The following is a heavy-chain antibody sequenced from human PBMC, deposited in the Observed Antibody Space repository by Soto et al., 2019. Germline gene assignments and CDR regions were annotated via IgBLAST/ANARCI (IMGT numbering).Heavy chain of an antibody. V-gene: IGHV3-30*18. CDR2: ISYDGTDE. J-gene: IGHJ6*02. Sequence: PGGSLRLSCAASGFSFSSYGMHWFRQAPGKGLEWVAMISYDGTDEYYADSVKGRFTISRDNSKNAVYLQMNSLRAEDTAVYYCAKDARDYYYYGMDVWGQGTTVTVSS. CDR3: AKDARDYYYYGMDV. CDR1: GFSFSSYG.